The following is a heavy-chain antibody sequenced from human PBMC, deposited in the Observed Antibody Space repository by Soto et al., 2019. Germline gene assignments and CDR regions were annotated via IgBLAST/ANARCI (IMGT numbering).Heavy chain of an antibody. CDR2: IVPLSGTP. CDR3: ARDWRQMSRWGFFDY. J-gene: IGHJ4*02. CDR1: GANSNSSS. V-gene: IGHV1-69*06. D-gene: IGHD7-27*01. Sequence: QVRLVQSGAEVTRPGSSVKLSCTVSGANSNSSSIAWVRQAPGQGLQWLGTIVPLSGTPNHAQQFQARVTITADTSTNTAYLELSRLRSEDTAIYYCARDWRQMSRWGFFDYWGQGSLVTISS.